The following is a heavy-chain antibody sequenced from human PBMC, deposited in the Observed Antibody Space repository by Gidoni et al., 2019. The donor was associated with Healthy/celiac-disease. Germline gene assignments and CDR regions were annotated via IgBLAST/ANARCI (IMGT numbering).Heavy chain of an antibody. CDR3: ARSPGSINWNDEDY. Sequence: QVQLVQSGAEVKKPGASVKVSCKASGYTFTGYYMHWVRQAPGQGLEWMGRINPNSGGKNYAQKFQGRVTMTRDTSISTAYMELSRLRSDDTAVYYCARSPGSINWNDEDYWGQGTLVTVSS. V-gene: IGHV1-2*06. CDR1: GYTFTGYY. D-gene: IGHD1-1*01. CDR2: INPNSGGK. J-gene: IGHJ4*02.